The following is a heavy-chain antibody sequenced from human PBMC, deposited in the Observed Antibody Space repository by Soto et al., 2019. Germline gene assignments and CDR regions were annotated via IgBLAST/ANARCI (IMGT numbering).Heavy chain of an antibody. D-gene: IGHD3-22*01. Sequence: NPSETLSLTCTVSGGSISSSSYYWGWIRQPPGKGLEWIGSIYYSGSTYYNPSLKSRVTISVDTSKNQFSLKLSSVTAADTAVYYCARRLQYYYDSSGENPFDYWGQGTLVTVSS. CDR2: IYYSGST. CDR3: ARRLQYYYDSSGENPFDY. CDR1: GGSISSSSYY. V-gene: IGHV4-39*01. J-gene: IGHJ4*02.